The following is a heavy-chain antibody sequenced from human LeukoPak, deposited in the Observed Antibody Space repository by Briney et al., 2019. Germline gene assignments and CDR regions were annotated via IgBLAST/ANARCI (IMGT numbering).Heavy chain of an antibody. CDR3: ARKSYYSYAFDI. J-gene: IGHJ3*02. Sequence: GGSLRLSCAASGFTFSSYDMHWVRQATGKGLEWVSAIGTGGDTYYPGSVKGRFTISRENAKNSLYLQMNSLRAEDTAVYYCARKSYYSYAFDIWGQGTMVTVSS. V-gene: IGHV3-13*01. CDR1: GFTFSSYD. D-gene: IGHD3-10*01. CDR2: IGTGGDT.